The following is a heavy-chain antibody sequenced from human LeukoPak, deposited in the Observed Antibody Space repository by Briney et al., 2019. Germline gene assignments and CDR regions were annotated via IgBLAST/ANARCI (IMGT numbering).Heavy chain of an antibody. CDR1: GYSFTSYW. CDR2: IYPGDSNT. V-gene: IGHV5-51*01. Sequence: GESLKISCKGSGYSFTSYWIGWVRQMPGKGLEWMGIIYPGDSNTRSSPSFQGQVPISADKSISIAYLQWSGLKASDTAMYYCARQYYDILTGPNWFDSWGQGTLVTVPS. D-gene: IGHD3-9*01. J-gene: IGHJ5*01. CDR3: ARQYYDILTGPNWFDS.